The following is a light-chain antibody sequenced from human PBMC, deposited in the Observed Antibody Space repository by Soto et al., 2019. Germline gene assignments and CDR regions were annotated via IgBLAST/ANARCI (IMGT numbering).Light chain of an antibody. J-gene: IGKJ3*01. V-gene: IGKV1-33*01. CDR2: GAS. CDR3: QYCDYLPL. Sequence: DIQMTQSPSSLSASVGDRVTITCQASHDISNYLNWYQHKPGKAPKLLIYGASNLETGVPSRFSGSGSGTDFTFTISSLQPEYIATYYCQYCDYLPLFGPGTTVDLK. CDR1: HDISNY.